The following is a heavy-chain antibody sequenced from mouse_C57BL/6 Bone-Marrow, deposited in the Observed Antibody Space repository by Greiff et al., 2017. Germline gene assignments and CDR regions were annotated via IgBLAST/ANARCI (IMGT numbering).Heavy chain of an antibody. CDR3: ARLWLYWYFDV. D-gene: IGHD3-1*01. Sequence: QVQLQQPGTELVKPGASVKLSCEASGYTFTSYWMHWVKQRPGQGLEWIGNINPSNGGTNYNEKFKSKATLPVDKSSSTAYMQLSSLTSEDSAVYYWARLWLYWYFDVWGTGTTVTVSS. J-gene: IGHJ1*03. CDR1: GYTFTSYW. V-gene: IGHV1-53*01. CDR2: INPSNGGT.